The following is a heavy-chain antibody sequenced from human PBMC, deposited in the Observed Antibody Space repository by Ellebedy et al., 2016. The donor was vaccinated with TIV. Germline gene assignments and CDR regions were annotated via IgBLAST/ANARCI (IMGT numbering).Heavy chain of an antibody. CDR3: ARDGSSVAGPEYFQH. V-gene: IGHV3-33*01. D-gene: IGHD6-19*01. Sequence: GESLKISXAASGFTFSSYGMHWVRQAPGKGLEWVAVIWYDGSNKYYADSVKGRFTISRDNSKNTLYLQMNSLRAEDTAVYYCARDGSSVAGPEYFQHWGQGTLVTVSS. CDR2: IWYDGSNK. CDR1: GFTFSSYG. J-gene: IGHJ1*01.